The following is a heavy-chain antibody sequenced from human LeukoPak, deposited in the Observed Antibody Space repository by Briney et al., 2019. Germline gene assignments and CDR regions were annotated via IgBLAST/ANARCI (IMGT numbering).Heavy chain of an antibody. V-gene: IGHV4-30-2*01. J-gene: IGHJ4*02. Sequence: SETLSLTCAVSGGSISSGGYSWSWIRQPPGKGLEWIGYIYHSGSTYYNPSLKSRVTISVDRSNNQFSLKLSSVTAADTAVYYCARVYCSGGSCYEIDYWGQGTLVTVSS. CDR3: ARVYCSGGSCYEIDY. CDR1: GGSISSGGYS. CDR2: IYHSGST. D-gene: IGHD2-15*01.